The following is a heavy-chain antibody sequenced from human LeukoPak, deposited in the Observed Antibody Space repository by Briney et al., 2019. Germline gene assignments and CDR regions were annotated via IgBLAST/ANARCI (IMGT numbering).Heavy chain of an antibody. CDR3: ARGPSGSYRPFDY. D-gene: IGHD1-26*01. CDR1: GGTFSSYA. V-gene: IGHV1-69*05. CDR2: IIPIFGTA. Sequence: SVKVSCKASGGTFSSYAISWVRQAPGQGLEWMGGIIPIFGTANYAQKFQGRVTITTDESTSTAYMELSSLRSEDTAVYYCARGPSGSYRPFDYWGQGTLVTVSS. J-gene: IGHJ4*02.